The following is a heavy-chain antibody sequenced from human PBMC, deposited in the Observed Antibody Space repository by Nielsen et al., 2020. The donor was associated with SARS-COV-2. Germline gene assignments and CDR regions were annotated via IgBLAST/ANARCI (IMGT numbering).Heavy chain of an antibody. D-gene: IGHD3-22*01. J-gene: IGHJ3*02. CDR3: ARIPNSNYYDSSGHRAFDI. V-gene: IGHV2-70*11. Sequence: SGPTLVKPTPTLTLTCTFSGFSLSTSGMCVSWIRQPPGKALEWLARIDWDDDKYYSTSLKTRLTISKDTSKNQVVLTMTNMGPVDTATYYCARIPNSNYYDSSGHRAFDIWGQVTMVTVSS. CDR2: IDWDDDK. CDR1: GFSLSTSGMC.